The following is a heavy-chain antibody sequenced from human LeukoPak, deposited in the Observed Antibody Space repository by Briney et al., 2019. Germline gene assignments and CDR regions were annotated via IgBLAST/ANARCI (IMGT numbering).Heavy chain of an antibody. J-gene: IGHJ5*02. CDR3: ARRLTQYDCFDP. CDR1: GDSVSSNSAA. V-gene: IGHV6-1*01. D-gene: IGHD2-2*01. Sequence: SQTLSLTCAISGDSVSSNSAAWDWIRQSPSRGLEWLGRTYYRSKWYNDYALSVKSRITINVDTSKNQFSLHLNSVTPEDTAVYYCARRLTQYDCFDPWGQGILVTVSS. CDR2: TYYRSKWYN.